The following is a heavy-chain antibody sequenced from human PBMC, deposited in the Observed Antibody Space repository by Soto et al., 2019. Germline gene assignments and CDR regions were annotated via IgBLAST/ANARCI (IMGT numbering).Heavy chain of an antibody. D-gene: IGHD2-8*01. V-gene: IGHV3-21*01. J-gene: IGHJ5*02. CDR3: AKVGVLRTNFRWFDL. CDR1: GFAFQTYT. CDR2: ITISGNYI. Sequence: GSLRLSCAASGFAFQTYTMEWLRQPPGKGLEWVSSITISGNYIYYADSVKGLFTISRDNGRNSVYLQMNSLRAEDTAVYYCAKVGVLRTNFRWFDLWGQGTLVTVSS.